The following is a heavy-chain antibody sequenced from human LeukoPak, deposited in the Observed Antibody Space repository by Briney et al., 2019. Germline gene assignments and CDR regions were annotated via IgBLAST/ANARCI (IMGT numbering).Heavy chain of an antibody. Sequence: SVKVSCKASGYTFTYRYLHWVRQAPGQALEWMGWITLFNGNTNYAQKFQDRVTITRDRSMSTAYMELSSLRSEDTAMYYCASNDPRDYYYYGMDVWGQGTTVTVSS. CDR2: ITLFNGNT. D-gene: IGHD1-1*01. CDR3: ASNDPRDYYYYGMDV. CDR1: GYTFTYRY. J-gene: IGHJ6*02. V-gene: IGHV1-45*02.